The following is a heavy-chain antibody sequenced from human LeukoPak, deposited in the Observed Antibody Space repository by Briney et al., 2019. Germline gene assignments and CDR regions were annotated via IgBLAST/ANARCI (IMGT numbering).Heavy chain of an antibody. V-gene: IGHV4-4*07. Sequence: SETLSLTCTVSGGSISRYYWSWIRQPAGKGLEWIGRIYTSGSTNYNPSLKSRVTMSVDTSKNQFSLKLSSVTAADTAVYYCARDEGRYGDYGEDYWGQGTLVTVSS. CDR3: ARDEGRYGDYGEDY. CDR1: GGSISRYY. J-gene: IGHJ4*02. D-gene: IGHD4-17*01. CDR2: IYTSGST.